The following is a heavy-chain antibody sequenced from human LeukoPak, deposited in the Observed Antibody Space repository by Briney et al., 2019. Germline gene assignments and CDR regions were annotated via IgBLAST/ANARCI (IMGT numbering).Heavy chain of an antibody. J-gene: IGHJ5*02. D-gene: IGHD3-3*01. CDR3: ARAPDFWSGQGVNRFDP. Sequence: ASVKVSCKASGYTFTSYGISWVRQAPGQGLEWMGWISAYNGNTNYAQKLQGRVTMTTDTSTSTAYMELRSLRSDDTAVYYCARAPDFWSGQGVNRFDPWGQGTLVTVSS. V-gene: IGHV1-18*01. CDR2: ISAYNGNT. CDR1: GYTFTSYG.